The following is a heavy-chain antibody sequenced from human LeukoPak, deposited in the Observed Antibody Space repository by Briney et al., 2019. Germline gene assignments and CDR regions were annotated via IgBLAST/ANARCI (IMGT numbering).Heavy chain of an antibody. CDR1: GGSFRGYY. CDR2: IDHSGST. D-gene: IGHD1-26*01. CDR3: ARARSGSYLFAY. Sequence: PSETLSLTCAVYGGSFRGYYWICIRQPPGKGVEWIWEIDHSGSTNYNPSLKSRVTISVDTSKNQFSLKLSSVTAADTAVYYCARARSGSYLFAYWGQGTLVTVSS. V-gene: IGHV4-34*01. J-gene: IGHJ4*02.